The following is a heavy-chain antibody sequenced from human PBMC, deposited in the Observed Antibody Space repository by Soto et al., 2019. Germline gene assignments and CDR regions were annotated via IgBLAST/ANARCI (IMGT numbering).Heavy chain of an antibody. Sequence: SETLSLTCAVYGGSFSGYYWSWIRQPPGKGLEWIGEINHSGSTNYNPSLKSRVTISVDTSKNQFSLKLSSVTAADTAVYYCARGERYQLLRGDLYYFDYWGQGTLVTVSS. V-gene: IGHV4-34*01. CDR3: ARGERYQLLRGDLYYFDY. CDR1: GGSFSGYY. D-gene: IGHD2-2*01. CDR2: INHSGST. J-gene: IGHJ4*02.